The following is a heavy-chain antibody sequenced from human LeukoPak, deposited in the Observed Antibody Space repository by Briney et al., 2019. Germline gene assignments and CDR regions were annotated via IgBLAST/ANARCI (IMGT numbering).Heavy chain of an antibody. CDR2: IYPGDSDT. V-gene: IGHV5-51*01. CDR1: GYSFTSYW. D-gene: IGHD3-22*01. Sequence: GESLKISCKGSGYSFTSYWIGWVRQMPGKGLEWMGIIYPGDSDTRYSPSFQGQVTISADKSISTAYLQWSSLKASDTAMYYCARRLTYYYDRSGYYGYWGQGTLVTVSS. J-gene: IGHJ4*02. CDR3: ARRLTYYYDRSGYYGY.